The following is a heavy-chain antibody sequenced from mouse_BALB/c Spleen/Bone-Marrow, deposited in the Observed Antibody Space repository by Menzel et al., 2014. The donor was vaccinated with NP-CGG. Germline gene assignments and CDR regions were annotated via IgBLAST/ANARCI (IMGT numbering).Heavy chain of an antibody. J-gene: IGHJ4*01. CDR3: ARSTMRIWPMDC. CDR1: GFSLTSYG. Sequence: VMLVESGPGLVAPSQSLSITCTVSGFSLTSYGVHRVRQPPGKGLEWLGVMWAGGSTNYNSALMSRLSISKDNSKSQVFLKMNSLQTDHTAMYYCARSTMRIWPMDCWGQGTPVPSAS. V-gene: IGHV2-9*02. CDR2: MWAGGST. D-gene: IGHD2-4*01.